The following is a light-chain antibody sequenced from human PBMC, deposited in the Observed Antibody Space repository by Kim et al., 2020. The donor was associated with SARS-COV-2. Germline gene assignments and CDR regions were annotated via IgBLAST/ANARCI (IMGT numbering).Light chain of an antibody. CDR3: QQYNNFRT. V-gene: IGKV3-15*01. J-gene: IGKJ1*01. CDR1: QSVSTN. Sequence: EIVMTQSPPTLSVSPGERATLSCRASQSVSTNLVWYHQKPGQAPRLLIYGASTRATGIPARFSGSGSGTEFTLTISSLQSEDFAVYYCQQYNNFRTFGQGTKVDIK. CDR2: GAS.